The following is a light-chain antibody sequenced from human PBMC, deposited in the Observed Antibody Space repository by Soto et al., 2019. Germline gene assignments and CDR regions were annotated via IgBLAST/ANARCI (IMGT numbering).Light chain of an antibody. J-gene: IGLJ2*01. CDR2: DVS. V-gene: IGLV2-14*01. CDR3: SSYTSSSTPVV. Sequence: QSVLTQPASVSGSPGQSITISFTGTSSDVGGYNYVSWYQQHPGKSPKLMIYDVSNQPSGVSKRFSGSKSGNTASLTISGLQAEDEADYYCSSYTSSSTPVVFGGGTKLTVL. CDR1: SSDVGGYNY.